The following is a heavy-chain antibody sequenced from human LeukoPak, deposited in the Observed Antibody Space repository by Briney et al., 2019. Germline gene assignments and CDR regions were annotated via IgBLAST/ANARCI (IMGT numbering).Heavy chain of an antibody. J-gene: IGHJ4*02. D-gene: IGHD6-19*01. V-gene: IGHV1-8*01. CDR2: MNPKSGNT. CDR3: ARDLDSSGWYVIGY. CDR1: GYTFTSYD. Sequence: EASVKVSCKASGYTFTSYDVNWVRQAPGQGLEWMGWMNPKSGNTGYAQKFQGRITMTRNNAITTAYMELSSLRSEDTAMYYCARDLDSSGWYVIGYWGQGTLVTVSS.